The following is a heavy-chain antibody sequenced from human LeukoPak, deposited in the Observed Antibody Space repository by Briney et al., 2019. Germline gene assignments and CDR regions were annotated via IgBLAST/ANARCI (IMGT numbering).Heavy chain of an antibody. CDR3: AELGITMIGGV. CDR1: GFTFSIHG. D-gene: IGHD3-10*02. J-gene: IGHJ6*04. CDR2: ITGSGGST. Sequence: GGTLRLSCAASGFTFSIHGMNWVRQGPGKGLEWVSGITGSGGSTYYADSVKGRFTISRDNAKNSLYPQMNSLRAEDTAVYYCAELGITMIGGVWGKGTTVTISS. V-gene: IGHV3-48*03.